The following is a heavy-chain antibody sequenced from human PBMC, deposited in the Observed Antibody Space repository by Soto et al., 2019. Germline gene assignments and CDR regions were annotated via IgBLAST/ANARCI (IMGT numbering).Heavy chain of an antibody. V-gene: IGHV1-69*13. J-gene: IGHJ3*02. CDR1: GGTFSSYA. CDR3: ARDQRARSDGYPDPDAFDI. Sequence: ASVKVSCKASGGTFSSYAISWVRQAPGQGLEWMGGIIPIFGTANYAQKFQGRVTITADESTSTAYMELSSLRSEDTAVYYCARDQRARSDGYPDPDAFDIWGQRTMVTVSS. D-gene: IGHD5-12*01. CDR2: IIPIFGTA.